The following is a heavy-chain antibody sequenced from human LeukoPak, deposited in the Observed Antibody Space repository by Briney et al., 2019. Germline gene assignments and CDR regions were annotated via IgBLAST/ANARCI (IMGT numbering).Heavy chain of an antibody. J-gene: IGHJ5*01. D-gene: IGHD3-10*01. CDR1: GFTFSSDW. CDR2: INSDGIST. CDR3: ARVATTMVRNALDS. Sequence: GGSLRLSCAASGFTFSSDWMHWVRQAPGKGLVWVSRINSDGISTSYADSVKGRSTISRDNAKNTLYLQMNSLRAEDTAVYYCARVATTMVRNALDSWGQGTLVTVSS. V-gene: IGHV3-74*01.